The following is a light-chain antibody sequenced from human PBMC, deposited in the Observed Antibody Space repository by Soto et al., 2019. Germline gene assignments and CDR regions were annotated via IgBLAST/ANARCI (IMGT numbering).Light chain of an antibody. Sequence: DIQMTQSPSTMSGSGGDRVTISCRASQTMSSWLAWYQQKPVKAPKLLIYKASTLKSGVPSRFSGSGSGTEFTLTISSLQPDDFATYYCQHYNSYSEAFGQGTKVDIK. CDR2: KAS. CDR3: QHYNSYSEA. V-gene: IGKV1-5*03. J-gene: IGKJ1*01. CDR1: QTMSSW.